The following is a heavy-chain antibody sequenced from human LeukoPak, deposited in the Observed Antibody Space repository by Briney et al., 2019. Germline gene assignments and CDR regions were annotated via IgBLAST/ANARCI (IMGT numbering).Heavy chain of an antibody. J-gene: IGHJ5*02. Sequence: GGSLRLSCAASGFTFSSYEMNWVRQAPGKGLEGVSYISSSGSSSGRIIDYADSVKGRFTISRDNAKNSLYLQMNSLRAEDTAVYYCARSNSGWEANWFDPWGQGTLVTVSS. D-gene: IGHD6-19*01. V-gene: IGHV3-48*03. CDR2: ISSSGSSSGRII. CDR1: GFTFSSYE. CDR3: ARSNSGWEANWFDP.